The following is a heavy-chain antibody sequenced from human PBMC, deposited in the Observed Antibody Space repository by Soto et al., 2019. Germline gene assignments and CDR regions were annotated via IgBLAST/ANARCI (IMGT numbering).Heavy chain of an antibody. CDR1: GYTFITYA. V-gene: IGHV1-3*01. CDR2: LNPGKGDT. D-gene: IGHD4-17*01. J-gene: IGHJ4*02. Sequence: QVHLVQSGAEVKKPGASVQISCKSSGYTFITYAMHWVRQAPGQRPEWMGWLNPGKGDTKYSQRFQGRVTFTRDTSATTAYMQLSSLKSEDTAVYYCARGGYGDYPFDYWGQGTLVTVSS. CDR3: ARGGYGDYPFDY.